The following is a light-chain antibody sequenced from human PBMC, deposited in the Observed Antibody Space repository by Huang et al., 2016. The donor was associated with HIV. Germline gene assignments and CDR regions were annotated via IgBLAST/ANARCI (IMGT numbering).Light chain of an antibody. Sequence: ESVLTQSPGTLSLSPGERATLSCRASQSVSSNYLAWYQQKPGQAPRLLIYGASRRATGIPDRFSGSGSGTDFTLTISRLEPEDFADYYCQQYDSLPWTFGQGTKVEIK. CDR3: QQYDSLPWT. CDR2: GAS. J-gene: IGKJ1*01. CDR1: QSVSSNY. V-gene: IGKV3-20*01.